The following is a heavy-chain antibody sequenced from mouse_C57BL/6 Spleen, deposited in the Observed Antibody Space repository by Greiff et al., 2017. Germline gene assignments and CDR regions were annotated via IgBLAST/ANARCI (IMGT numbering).Heavy chain of an antibody. D-gene: IGHD1-1*01. CDR2: IYPGDGDT. Sequence: QVQLQQSGAELVKPGASVKISCKASGYAFSSYWMNWVKQRPGKGLEWIGQIYPGDGDTNYNGKFKGKATLTADQSSSTAYMQLSSLTSEDSAVYFCARRTTVPPYAMDYWGQGTSVTVSS. J-gene: IGHJ4*01. V-gene: IGHV1-80*01. CDR1: GYAFSSYW. CDR3: ARRTTVPPYAMDY.